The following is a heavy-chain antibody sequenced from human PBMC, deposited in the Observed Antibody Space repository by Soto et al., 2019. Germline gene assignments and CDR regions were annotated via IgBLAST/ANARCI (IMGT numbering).Heavy chain of an antibody. CDR3: ARDKGQLVGGGYYYYGMDV. D-gene: IGHD6-6*01. CDR1: GGTFSSYS. J-gene: IGHJ6*02. CDR2: IIPIFGTA. Sequence: QVQLVQSGAEVKKPGSSVKVSCKASGGTFSSYSISWVRQAPGQGLEWMGGIIPIFGTANYAQKFQGRVTITADESTSTAYMALSSLRSEDTAVYYCARDKGQLVGGGYYYYGMDVWGQGTTVTVSS. V-gene: IGHV1-69*01.